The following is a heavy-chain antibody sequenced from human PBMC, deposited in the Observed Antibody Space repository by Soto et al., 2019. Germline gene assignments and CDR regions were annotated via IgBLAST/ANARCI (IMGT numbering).Heavy chain of an antibody. J-gene: IGHJ6*03. CDR1: VNSVSSNSAA. CDR3: AGTTSHQWYYMDV. V-gene: IGHV6-1*01. Sequence: QTLSLTCAISVNSVSSNSAACNWIRLSPSRGLEWLARTYYRSRWYNDYAVSVRSRITVNPDTSKNQFSLQLTSVTPEDTAVYYCAGTTSHQWYYMDVWGKGTTVTVSS. CDR2: TYYRSRWYN. D-gene: IGHD1-7*01.